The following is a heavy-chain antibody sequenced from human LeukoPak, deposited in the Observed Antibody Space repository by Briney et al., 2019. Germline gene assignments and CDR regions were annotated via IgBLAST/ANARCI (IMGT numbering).Heavy chain of an antibody. V-gene: IGHV3-11*04. Sequence: PGGSLRLSCAASGFTFSDYYMNWARQAPGKGLEWVSYITSSGGTIYYADYVKGRFTISRDNAKNSLYLQMNSLRAEDTGVYYCAREGRCSSTSCDATYYYMDVWGQGTTVTVSS. CDR1: GFTFSDYY. J-gene: IGHJ6*03. D-gene: IGHD2-2*01. CDR3: AREGRCSSTSCDATYYYMDV. CDR2: ITSSGGTI.